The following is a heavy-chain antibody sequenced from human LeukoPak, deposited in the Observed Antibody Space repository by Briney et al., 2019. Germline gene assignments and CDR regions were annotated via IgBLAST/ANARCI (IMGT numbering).Heavy chain of an antibody. D-gene: IGHD6-13*01. CDR1: GGSFSGYY. Sequence: SETLSLTCAVYGGSFSGYYWSWIRQPPGKGLEWIGEINHSGSTNYNPSLKSRVTISVDTSKNQFSLKLSSVTAADTAVYYCARLAAAGTFYYYYYYMDVWGKGTTVTISS. V-gene: IGHV4-34*01. CDR3: ARLAAAGTFYYYYYYMDV. CDR2: INHSGST. J-gene: IGHJ6*03.